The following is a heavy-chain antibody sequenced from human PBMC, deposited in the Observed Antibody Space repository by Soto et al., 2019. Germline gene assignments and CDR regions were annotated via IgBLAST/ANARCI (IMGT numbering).Heavy chain of an antibody. V-gene: IGHV3-49*03. CDR3: ARRQYLDY. J-gene: IGHJ4*02. Sequence: EVQLVESGGGLVQPGRSLRLSCTGFGFTFGDYAMSWFRQAPGKGLEWVGFIRSKGYGGATEYAASVKGRFTISRDDSKSIAYLEMNSLKTEDTAVYYCARRQYLDYWGQGTLVTVSS. CDR2: IRSKGYGGAT. CDR1: GFTFGDYA.